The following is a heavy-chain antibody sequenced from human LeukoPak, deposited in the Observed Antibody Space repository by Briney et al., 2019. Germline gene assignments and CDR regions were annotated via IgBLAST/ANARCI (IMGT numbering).Heavy chain of an antibody. D-gene: IGHD3-10*01. J-gene: IGHJ5*02. CDR2: INHSGST. CDR3: ASRRYYYGSGSYPHRTSTSKYNWFDP. V-gene: IGHV4-34*01. CDR1: GGSFSGYY. Sequence: SETLSLTCAVYGGSFSGYYWSWIRQPPGKGLEWIGEINHSGSTNYNPSLKSRVTISVDTSKNQFSLKLSSVTAADTAVYYCASRRYYYGSGSYPHRTSTSKYNWFDPWGQGTLVTVSS.